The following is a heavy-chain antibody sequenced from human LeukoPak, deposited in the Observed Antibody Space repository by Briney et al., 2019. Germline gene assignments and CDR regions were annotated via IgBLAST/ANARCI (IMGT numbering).Heavy chain of an antibody. CDR2: ISSSSGYT. Sequence: GGSLRLSCAAAGFTFSDYYMSWIRQAPGKGLEWGSYISSSSGYTNYAVSVKGRFTISRDNAKNSLYLQMNSLRAEDTAVYYCASARYCGGSFCAFDIWGQGTMVTVSS. J-gene: IGHJ3*02. D-gene: IGHD2-21*01. CDR1: GFTFSDYY. CDR3: ASARYCGGSFCAFDI. V-gene: IGHV3-11*06.